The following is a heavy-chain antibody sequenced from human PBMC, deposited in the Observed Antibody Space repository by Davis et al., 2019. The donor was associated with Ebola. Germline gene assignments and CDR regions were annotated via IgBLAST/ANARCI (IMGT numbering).Heavy chain of an antibody. V-gene: IGHV3-23*01. CDR1: GFTFSTFA. CDR2: ISGSATST. J-gene: IGHJ4*02. CDR3: VKKGHYDSSGYYGPFDY. Sequence: PGGSLRLSCAASGFTFSTFAMSWVRQAPGKRLEWVSTISGSATSTYYADSLKGRFTVSRDNSKNTVYLQMYSLRAEDTAIYYCVKKGHYDSSGYYGPFDYWGQGTLVTVSS. D-gene: IGHD3-22*01.